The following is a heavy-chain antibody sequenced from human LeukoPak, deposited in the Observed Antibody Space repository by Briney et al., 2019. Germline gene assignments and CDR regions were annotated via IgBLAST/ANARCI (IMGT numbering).Heavy chain of an antibody. CDR2: IYSGGST. V-gene: IGHV3-66*01. D-gene: IGHD3-22*01. Sequence: GGSLRLSCAASGFTVSSNYMSWVRQAPGKGLEWASLIYSGGSTYYADSVKGRFTISRDNSKNTLYLQMNSLRAEDTAVYYCARDLRGVVAWYFDLWCRGTLVTVSS. J-gene: IGHJ2*01. CDR3: ARDLRGVVAWYFDL. CDR1: GFTVSSNY.